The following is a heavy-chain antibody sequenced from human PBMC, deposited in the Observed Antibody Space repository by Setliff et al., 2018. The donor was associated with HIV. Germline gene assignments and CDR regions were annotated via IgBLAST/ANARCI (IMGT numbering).Heavy chain of an antibody. V-gene: IGHV4-4*07. CDR1: GASITSYY. CDR3: ARGVRDYSQAYYYYYMDV. D-gene: IGHD3-16*01. Sequence: PSETLSLTCSVSGASITSYYWSWIRQPAGKGLEWIGRVHASGNSNYNPSLKSRVNMSVETSKNQVFLELTSVTAADTAVYFCARGVRDYSQAYYYYYMDVWGRGTTVTVSS. J-gene: IGHJ6*03. CDR2: VHASGNS.